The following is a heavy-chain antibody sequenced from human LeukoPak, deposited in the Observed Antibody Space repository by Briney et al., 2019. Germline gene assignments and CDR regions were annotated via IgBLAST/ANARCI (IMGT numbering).Heavy chain of an antibody. CDR1: GFTFSSYS. V-gene: IGHV3-21*01. D-gene: IGHD6-6*01. J-gene: IGHJ4*02. CDR2: ISSSSSYI. CDR3: ARDPRGAARPGY. Sequence: GGSLRLSYAASGFTFSSYSMDWVRQAPGKGLEWVSSISSSSSYIYYADSVKGRFTISRDNAKNSLYLQMNSLRAEDTAVYYCARDPRGAARPGYWGQGTLVTVSS.